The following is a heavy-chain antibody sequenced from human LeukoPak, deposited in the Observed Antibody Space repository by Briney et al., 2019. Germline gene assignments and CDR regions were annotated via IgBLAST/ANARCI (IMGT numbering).Heavy chain of an antibody. CDR1: GGSISSYY. CDR3: ARGRNYYDSSGYYYESAFDI. V-gene: IGHV4-4*07. Sequence: LETLSLTCTVSGGSISSYYWSWIRQPAGKGLEWIGRIYTSGSTNYNPSLKSRVTMSVDTSKNQFSLKLSSVTAADTAVYYCARGRNYYDSSGYYYESAFDIWGQGTMVTVSS. D-gene: IGHD3-22*01. CDR2: IYTSGST. J-gene: IGHJ3*02.